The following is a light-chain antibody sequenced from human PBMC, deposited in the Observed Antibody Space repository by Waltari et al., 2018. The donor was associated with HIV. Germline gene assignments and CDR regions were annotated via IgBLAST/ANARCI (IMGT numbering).Light chain of an antibody. J-gene: IGKJ5*01. CDR3: QQRSNWPIT. CDR2: GAS. CDR1: QSVSNY. Sequence: EIVLTQSPANLSLSPGERATLSCRASQSVSNYLAWFQQHPGQVPRLLIYGASTRATGIPARFSGSGSGTDFTLTISSLEPGDFAVYYCQQRSNWPITFGQGTRLEIK. V-gene: IGKV3-11*01.